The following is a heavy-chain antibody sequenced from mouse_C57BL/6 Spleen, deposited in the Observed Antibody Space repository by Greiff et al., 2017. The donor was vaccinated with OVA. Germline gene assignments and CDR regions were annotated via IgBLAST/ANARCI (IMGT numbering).Heavy chain of an antibody. J-gene: IGHJ2*01. V-gene: IGHV1-4*01. D-gene: IGHD1-1*01. CDR3: ARPFTTVVATDY. Sequence: QVQLQQSGAELARPGASVKMSCKASGYTFTSYTMHWVKQRPGQGLEWTAYINPSSGYTKYNQKFKDKATLTADKSSSTAYMQLSSLTSEDSAVYYCARPFTTVVATDYWGQGTTLTVSS. CDR1: GYTFTSYT. CDR2: INPSSGYT.